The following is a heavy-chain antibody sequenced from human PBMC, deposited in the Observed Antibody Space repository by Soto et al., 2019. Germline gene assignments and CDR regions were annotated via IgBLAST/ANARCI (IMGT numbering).Heavy chain of an antibody. D-gene: IGHD2-15*01. CDR2: IYYTGIT. CDR3: TRTSAVEGDY. J-gene: IGHJ4*02. V-gene: IGHV4-30-4*01. CDR1: GGYISNGDYY. Sequence: QVQLQESGPGLVKPSQTLSLTCTVSGGYISNGDYYWNWIRQPPGKGLEWIGSIYYTGITYYNPSLKSRVTMSLDTSKNQFSLKLSSVTAADTAMHYCTRTSAVEGDYWGQGILVTVSS.